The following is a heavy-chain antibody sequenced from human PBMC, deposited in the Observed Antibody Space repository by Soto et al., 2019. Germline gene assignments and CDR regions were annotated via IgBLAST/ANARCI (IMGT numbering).Heavy chain of an antibody. V-gene: IGHV3-23*01. D-gene: IGHD3-10*01. Sequence: GGSLRLSCAASGFTFSSYAMSWVRQAPGKGLEWVSAISGSGGSTYYADSVKGRFTISRDNSKNTLYLQMNSLRAEDTAVCYCAKGVYYCSGSFYNRPPPPDYWGQGTLVTVSS. CDR1: GFTFSSYA. CDR3: AKGVYYCSGSFYNRPPPPDY. J-gene: IGHJ4*02. CDR2: ISGSGGST.